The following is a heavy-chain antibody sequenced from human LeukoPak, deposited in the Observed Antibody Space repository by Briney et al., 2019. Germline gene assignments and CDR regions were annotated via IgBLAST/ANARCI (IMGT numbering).Heavy chain of an antibody. CDR2: IYYSGST. D-gene: IGHD5-24*01. CDR3: ATLRDGYNTRY. Sequence: SETLSLTCAVYGGSFSGYYWSWIRQPPGKGLEWIGSIYYSGSTYYNPSLKSRVTISVDTSKNQFSLKLSSVTAADTAVYYCATLRDGYNTRYWGQGTLVTASS. CDR1: GGSFSGYY. J-gene: IGHJ4*02. V-gene: IGHV4-34*01.